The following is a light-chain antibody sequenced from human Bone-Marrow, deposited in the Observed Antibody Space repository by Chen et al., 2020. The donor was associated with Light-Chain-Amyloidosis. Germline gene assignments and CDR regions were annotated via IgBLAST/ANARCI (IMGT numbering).Light chain of an antibody. CDR2: ADS. V-gene: IGLV3-21*02. CDR1: KIGSTS. J-gene: IGLJ3*02. CDR3: QVWDRSSDRPV. Sequence: SYVLTQPSSVSVAPGQTATIACGGHKIGSTSVHWYQQTPGQAPLLVVYADSDRPSGIPERLSGSNSGNTATLTISRVEAGDEADYYCQVWDRSSDRPVFGGGTKLTVL.